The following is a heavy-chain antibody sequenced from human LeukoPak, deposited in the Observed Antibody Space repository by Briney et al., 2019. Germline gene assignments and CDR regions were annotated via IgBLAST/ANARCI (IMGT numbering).Heavy chain of an antibody. Sequence: SETLSLTCTVSGGSISSGNCYWSWIRQHPGKGLEWIGYIYYSGSAYYNPSLKRRVTISVDTSKNQFSLNLSSVTATDTAVYYCARVYCSSTSCYLGYYYGMDVWGQGTTVTVSS. D-gene: IGHD2-2*01. CDR3: ARVYCSSTSCYLGYYYGMDV. V-gene: IGHV4-31*03. CDR1: GGSISSGNCY. J-gene: IGHJ6*02. CDR2: IYYSGSA.